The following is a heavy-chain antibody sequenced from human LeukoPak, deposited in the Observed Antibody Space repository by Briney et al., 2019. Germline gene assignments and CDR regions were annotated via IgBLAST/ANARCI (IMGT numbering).Heavy chain of an antibody. Sequence: SQTLSLTCAISGDSVSSNSAAWNWIRQSPSRGLEWLGRTYYRSKWYNDYAVSVKSRITINPDTSKNQFSLQLNSVTPEDTAVYYCARDDGVLAAGPPYFDYWGQGTLVTVSS. V-gene: IGHV6-1*01. CDR3: ARDDGVLAAGPPYFDY. D-gene: IGHD6-13*01. CDR1: GDSVSSNSAA. CDR2: TYYRSKWYN. J-gene: IGHJ4*02.